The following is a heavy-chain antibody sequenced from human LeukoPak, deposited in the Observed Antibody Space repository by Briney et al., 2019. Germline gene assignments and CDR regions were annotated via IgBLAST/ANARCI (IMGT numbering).Heavy chain of an antibody. J-gene: IGHJ5*02. Sequence: KPGGSLRLSCAASGFTFSSYWMSWVRQAPGKGLEWVSSISSSSSYIYYADSVKGRFTISRDNAKNSLYLQMNSLRAEDTAVYYCARAEYKYYDSSALIWFDPWGQGTLVTVSS. CDR1: GFTFSSYW. CDR2: ISSSSSYI. CDR3: ARAEYKYYDSSALIWFDP. V-gene: IGHV3-21*01. D-gene: IGHD3-22*01.